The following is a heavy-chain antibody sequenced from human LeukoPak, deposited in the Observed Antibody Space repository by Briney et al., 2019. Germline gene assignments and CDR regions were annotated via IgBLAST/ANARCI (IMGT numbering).Heavy chain of an antibody. Sequence: SETLSLTCTVSGGSISSSSYYWGWIRQPPGKGLEWIGSIYYSGSTYYNPPLKSRVTISVDTSKNQFSLKLSSVTAADTAVYYCARQGTVDYYSLWWFDPWGQGTLVTVSS. J-gene: IGHJ5*02. CDR1: GGSISSSSYY. CDR3: ARQGTVDYYSLWWFDP. CDR2: IYYSGST. D-gene: IGHD3-22*01. V-gene: IGHV4-39*01.